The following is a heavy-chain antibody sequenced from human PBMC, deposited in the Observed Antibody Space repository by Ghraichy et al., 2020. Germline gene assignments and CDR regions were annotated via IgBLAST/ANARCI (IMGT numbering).Heavy chain of an antibody. J-gene: IGHJ5*02. V-gene: IGHV4-39*01. Sequence: SETLSLTCIVSGDSISSTSYYWAWVRQPPGKGLEWIGSIYYSGNTYDNPSLKGRVTLSADTSKNQFSLDLNSVTAADTAMYYCARLGKYHLLYSLGVWVDPWVQGTGVP. CDR1: GDSISSTSYY. CDR2: IYYSGNT. CDR3: ARLGKYHLLYSLGVWVDP. D-gene: IGHD2-2*01.